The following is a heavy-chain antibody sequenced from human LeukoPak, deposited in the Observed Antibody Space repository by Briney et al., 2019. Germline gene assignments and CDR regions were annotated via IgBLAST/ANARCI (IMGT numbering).Heavy chain of an antibody. CDR2: ISGSGGST. Sequence: GGSLRLSCAASGFTFSSYAMSWVRQAPGKGLEWVSAISGSGGSTYYADSVKGRFTISRDNSENTLYLQMNSLRAGDTAVYYCAKLTTVRAVYYFDYWGQGTLVTVSS. CDR3: AKLTTVRAVYYFDY. D-gene: IGHD4-11*01. J-gene: IGHJ4*02. V-gene: IGHV3-23*01. CDR1: GFTFSSYA.